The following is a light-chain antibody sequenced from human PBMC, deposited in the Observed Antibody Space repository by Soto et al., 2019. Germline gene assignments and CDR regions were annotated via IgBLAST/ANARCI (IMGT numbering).Light chain of an antibody. Sequence: DIVLTQSPGPLSLSQGDSATLACTASQSVSSSYLAWYQQKPGQAPRLLIYGASNRATGIQDRFSGSGSGTEFTLTIRRMEPEDFAVYYCKQYGSSGTFGQGTKVDIK. CDR1: QSVSSSY. CDR2: GAS. J-gene: IGKJ1*01. V-gene: IGKV3-20*01. CDR3: KQYGSSGT.